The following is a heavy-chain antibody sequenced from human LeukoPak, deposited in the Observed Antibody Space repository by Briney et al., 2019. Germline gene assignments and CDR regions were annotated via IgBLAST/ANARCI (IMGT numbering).Heavy chain of an antibody. D-gene: IGHD6-19*01. J-gene: IGHJ5*02. CDR3: ARDMSEGYSSGWYL. V-gene: IGHV3-43*01. CDR1: GFTFDRFT. Sequence: GGSLRLSCAASGFTFDRFTIHWVRQTPGKGLEWVSLINRRGHTFYADSAKGRFTISRDNAKNSLYLQMNSLRAEDTAVYYCARDMSEGYSSGWYLWGQGTLVTVSS. CDR2: INRRGHT.